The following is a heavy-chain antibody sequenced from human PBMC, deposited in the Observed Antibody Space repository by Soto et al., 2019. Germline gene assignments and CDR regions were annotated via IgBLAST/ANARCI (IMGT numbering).Heavy chain of an antibody. CDR2: IIPIFGTA. J-gene: IGHJ6*02. D-gene: IGHD4-4*01. V-gene: IGHV1-69*06. Sequence: GASVKVSCKASGGTFSSYAISWVRQAPGQGLEWMGGIIPIFGTANYAQKFQGRVTITADKSTGTAYMELSSLRSEDTAVYYCARDTGPTVTTFSSSYYYYGMDVWGQGTTVTVSS. CDR3: ARDTGPTVTTFSSSYYYYGMDV. CDR1: GGTFSSYA.